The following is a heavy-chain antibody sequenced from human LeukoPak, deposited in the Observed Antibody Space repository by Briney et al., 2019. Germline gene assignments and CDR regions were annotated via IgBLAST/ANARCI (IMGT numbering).Heavy chain of an antibody. D-gene: IGHD3-9*01. CDR3: ARGNLYFDWPAGY. CDR2: ISSSGSTI. Sequence: GGSLRLSCAASGFTFSNHGINWIRQAPGKGLEWVSYISSSGSTIYYADSVKGRFTISRDNAKNSLYLQMNSLRAEDTAVYYCARGNLYFDWPAGYWGQGTLVTVSS. CDR1: GFTFSNHG. V-gene: IGHV3-11*01. J-gene: IGHJ4*02.